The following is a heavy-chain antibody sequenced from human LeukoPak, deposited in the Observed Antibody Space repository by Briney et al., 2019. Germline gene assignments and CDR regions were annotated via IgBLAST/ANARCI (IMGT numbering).Heavy chain of an antibody. Sequence: SQTLSLTCTVSVYSISSGYYWGWIRQPPGKGLEWIGGIHHSGITYYNPSLKSRVTISVDTSKNQFSLRVDSVTAADTAVYYCARDLYDDNRCLDFWGQGILVTVSS. D-gene: IGHD1-14*01. J-gene: IGHJ4*02. CDR2: IHHSGIT. CDR1: VYSISSGYY. CDR3: ARDLYDDNRCLDF. V-gene: IGHV4-38-2*02.